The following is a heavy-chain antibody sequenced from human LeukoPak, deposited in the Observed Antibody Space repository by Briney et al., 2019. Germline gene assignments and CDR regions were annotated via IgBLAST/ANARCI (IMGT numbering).Heavy chain of an antibody. CDR1: GGSFSGYY. V-gene: IGHV4-34*01. D-gene: IGHD6-19*01. Sequence: SETLSLTCAVYGGSFSGYYWSWIRQPPGKGLEWIGEINHSGSTNYNPSLKSRVTISVDTSKNQFSLRLSSVTAADTAAYYCARISSGWYVGYWGQGTLVTVSS. J-gene: IGHJ4*02. CDR3: ARISSGWYVGY. CDR2: INHSGST.